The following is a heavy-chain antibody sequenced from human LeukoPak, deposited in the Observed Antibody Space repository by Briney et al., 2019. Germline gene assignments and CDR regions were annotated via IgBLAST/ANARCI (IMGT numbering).Heavy chain of an antibody. V-gene: IGHV4-34*01. CDR2: INHSGST. CDR3: ARGLRMGRFDY. Sequence: PSETLSLTCAVYGGSFSGYYWSWIRQPPGKGLEWIGEINHSGSTNYNPSLKSRVTISVDTSKNQFSLKLSSVTAADTAVYYCARGLRMGRFDYWGQGTLVTVSS. CDR1: GGSFSGYY. D-gene: IGHD2-8*01. J-gene: IGHJ4*02.